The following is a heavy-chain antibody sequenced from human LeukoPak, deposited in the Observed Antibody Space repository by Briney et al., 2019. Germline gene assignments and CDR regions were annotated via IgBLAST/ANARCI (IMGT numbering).Heavy chain of an antibody. V-gene: IGHV3-23*01. CDR3: AKVMKGSERLTMVRGVIIKTAGLYYMDV. J-gene: IGHJ6*03. CDR2: ISASGGGT. D-gene: IGHD3-10*01. CDR1: GFTLSSYA. Sequence: GGSLRLSCAASGFTLSSYAMSSFRQAPGKGLEWVSSISASGGGTNYADSVKGRFTISRDNSKNTVYLQMNSLRAEDTAVYYCAKVMKGSERLTMVRGVIIKTAGLYYMDVWGKGTTVTVSS.